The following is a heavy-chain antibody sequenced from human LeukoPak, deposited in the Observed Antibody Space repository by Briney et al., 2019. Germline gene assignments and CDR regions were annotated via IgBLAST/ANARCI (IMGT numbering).Heavy chain of an antibody. V-gene: IGHV3-23*01. Sequence: GGTLRLSCAASGFTFSSYGMSWVRQAPGRGLEWVSAISGSGGSTYYADSVKGRFTISRDNSKSTLYLQMNSLRAEDTAVYYCAKDPGSGWHLRRYYYYMDVWGKGTTVTISS. D-gene: IGHD6-19*01. CDR2: ISGSGGST. J-gene: IGHJ6*03. CDR1: GFTFSSYG. CDR3: AKDPGSGWHLRRYYYYMDV.